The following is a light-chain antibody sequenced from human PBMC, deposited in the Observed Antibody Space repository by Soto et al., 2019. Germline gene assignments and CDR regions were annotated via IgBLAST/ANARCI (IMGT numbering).Light chain of an antibody. J-gene: IGLJ3*02. V-gene: IGLV2-14*01. Sequence: HSALTQPASVSGSPGQSITISCTGTSSDVGGYNYVSWYQQHPGKAPKLMIYEVSNRPSGVSNRFSGSKSGNTASLTISGLQAEDEADYYCSSHTSSNSWVFGGGTKLTVL. CDR3: SSHTSSNSWV. CDR1: SSDVGGYNY. CDR2: EVS.